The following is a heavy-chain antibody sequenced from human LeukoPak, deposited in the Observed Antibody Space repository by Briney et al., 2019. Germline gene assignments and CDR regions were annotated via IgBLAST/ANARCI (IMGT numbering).Heavy chain of an antibody. CDR1: GGSISGHY. CDR2: IYYSGHT. J-gene: IGHJ3*02. V-gene: IGHV4-59*08. D-gene: IGHD2-15*01. Sequence: SETLSLTCSVSGGSISGHYWSWIRQPPGKRMEYIGYIYYSGHTRYDPSLKSRVTISVDTSKNQFSLKLSSVTAADTAVYYCARGMVVAATYHDAFGIWGQGTMVTVSS. CDR3: ARGMVVAATYHDAFGI.